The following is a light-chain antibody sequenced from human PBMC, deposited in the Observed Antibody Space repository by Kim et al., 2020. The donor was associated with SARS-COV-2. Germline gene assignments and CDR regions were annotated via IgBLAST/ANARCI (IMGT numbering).Light chain of an antibody. CDR2: DVS. V-gene: IGLV2-14*03. J-gene: IGLJ2*01. CDR3: SSYTSGSTVV. CDR1: SSDIGGYNY. Sequence: QSALTQPAYVSGSPGQSITISCTGTSSDIGGYNYVSWYQQYPGKAPKLIIYDVSERPSGVSNRFSASKSGNTASLTISGLQTEDEADYFCSSYTSGSTVVFGGGTQLTVL.